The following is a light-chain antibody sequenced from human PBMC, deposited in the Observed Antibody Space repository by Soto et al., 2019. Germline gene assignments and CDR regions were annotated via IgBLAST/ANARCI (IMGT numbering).Light chain of an antibody. CDR3: SSYTSSTNYV. V-gene: IGLV2-14*01. CDR1: SIDIAPYNY. CDR2: EVS. Sequence: QSVLTQPASVSGSPGQSLTISCTGTSIDIAPYNYVSWYQQHPGKAPKLIIYEVSYRPSGISNRFSCSKSGNTASLTISGLQAEDEADYYCSSYTSSTNYVFGTGTKVTVL. J-gene: IGLJ1*01.